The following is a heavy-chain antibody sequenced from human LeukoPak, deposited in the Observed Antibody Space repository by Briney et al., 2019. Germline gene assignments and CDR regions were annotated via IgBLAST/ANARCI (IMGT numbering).Heavy chain of an antibody. CDR2: FYYSGSS. CDR1: GGSISSSSYY. V-gene: IGHV4-39*01. Sequence: SETPSLTCTVSGGSISSSSYYWGWIRQPPGKGLEWIGSFYYSGSSYYNPSLKGRVTISVGTSKNQFSLRLSSVTAADTAVYYCARQGYYDGSGYVFEIWGRGTMVTVSS. J-gene: IGHJ3*02. D-gene: IGHD3-22*01. CDR3: ARQGYYDGSGYVFEI.